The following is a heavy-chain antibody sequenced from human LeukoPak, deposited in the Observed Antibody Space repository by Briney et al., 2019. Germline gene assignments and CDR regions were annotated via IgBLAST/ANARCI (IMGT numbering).Heavy chain of an antibody. CDR3: AREEGEWFGELFLPFNY. V-gene: IGHV1-46*01. Sequence: ASVKVSCKASGYTFTSYYMHWVRQAPGEGLEWMGIINPSGGSTSYAQKFQGRVTMTRDMSTSTVYMELSSLRSEDTAVYYCAREEGEWFGELFLPFNYWGQGTLVTVSS. CDR1: GYTFTSYY. J-gene: IGHJ4*02. CDR2: INPSGGST. D-gene: IGHD3-10*01.